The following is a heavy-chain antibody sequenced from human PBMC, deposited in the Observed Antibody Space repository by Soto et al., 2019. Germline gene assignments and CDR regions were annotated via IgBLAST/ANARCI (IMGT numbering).Heavy chain of an antibody. J-gene: IGHJ4*02. CDR3: ARVGRLHYFDY. CDR2: ISYDGSNK. V-gene: IGHV3-30-3*01. Sequence: QVQLVESGGGVVQPGRSLRLSCAASGFTFRSYAMHWVRQAPGKGLEWVAVISYDGSNKYYADSVKGRFTISRDNSKNTLFLQMNSLRAEDTAVYYCARVGRLHYFDYWCQGTLVTVSS. D-gene: IGHD4-17*01. CDR1: GFTFRSYA.